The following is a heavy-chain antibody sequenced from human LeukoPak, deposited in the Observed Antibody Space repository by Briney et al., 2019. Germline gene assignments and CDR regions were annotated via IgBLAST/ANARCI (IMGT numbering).Heavy chain of an antibody. D-gene: IGHD2-2*01. CDR1: GGSISSSSYY. CDR2: IYYSGSI. Sequence: SETLSLTCTVSGGSISSSSYYWGWIRQPPGRGLEWIGSIYYSGSIYYNPSLKSQVTIFVDTSKNQFSLKLSSVTAADTAVYYCARQLYCSSTSCWGSAFDIWGQGTMVTVSS. J-gene: IGHJ3*02. V-gene: IGHV4-39*01. CDR3: ARQLYCSSTSCWGSAFDI.